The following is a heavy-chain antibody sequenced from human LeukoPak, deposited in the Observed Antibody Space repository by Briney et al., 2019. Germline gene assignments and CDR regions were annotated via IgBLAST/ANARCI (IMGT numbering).Heavy chain of an antibody. Sequence: ASVKVSCKASGYTFTSYYMRWVRQAPGQGLEWMGISNPSVGSTSYAQKFQGRVTMTRDMSTRTDYMELSSLRSEDTAVYYCARDNSVEDTAWWFDPWGQGTLDTVSS. V-gene: IGHV1-46*01. J-gene: IGHJ5*02. CDR2: SNPSVGST. CDR3: ARDNSVEDTAWWFDP. D-gene: IGHD4-23*01. CDR1: GYTFTSYY.